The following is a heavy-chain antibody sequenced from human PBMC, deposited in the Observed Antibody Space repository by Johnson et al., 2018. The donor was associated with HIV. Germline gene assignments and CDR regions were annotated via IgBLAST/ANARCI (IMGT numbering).Heavy chain of an antibody. CDR3: AKDLDSSSWGAFDI. CDR1: GFTFSSYA. V-gene: IGHV3-30-3*01. J-gene: IGHJ3*02. Sequence: QMQLVESGGGLVQPGGSLRLSCAASGFTFSSYAMHWVRQTPGKGLEWVAVISYDGSNKYYADSVKGRFTISRDNSKNTLYLQMNSLRAEDTALYYCAKDLDSSSWGAFDIWGQGTMVTVSS. CDR2: ISYDGSNK. D-gene: IGHD6-6*01.